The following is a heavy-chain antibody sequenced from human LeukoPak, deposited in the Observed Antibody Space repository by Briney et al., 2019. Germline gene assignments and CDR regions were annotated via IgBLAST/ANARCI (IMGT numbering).Heavy chain of an antibody. V-gene: IGHV1-46*01. CDR2: INPSGGST. D-gene: IGHD3-22*01. J-gene: IGHJ3*02. CDR3: ARSYYYDSSGYAFDI. Sequence: ASVKVSCKASGYTFTSYYMHWVRQAPGQGLEWMGIINPSGGSTSYAQKFQGRVTMTRGTSTSTVYMELSSLRSEDTAVYYCARSYYYDSSGYAFDIWGQGTMVTVSS. CDR1: GYTFTSYY.